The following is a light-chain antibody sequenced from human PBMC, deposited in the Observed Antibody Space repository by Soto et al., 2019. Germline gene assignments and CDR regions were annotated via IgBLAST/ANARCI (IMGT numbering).Light chain of an antibody. J-gene: IGLJ3*02. CDR2: SDD. V-gene: IGLV1-44*01. CDR1: SSNIGKNA. CDR3: GAWDDSLSGLV. Sequence: QSVLTQPPSASATRGQRVIISCPGSSSNIGKNAVKWYQQFPGTAPKLLIHSDDQRLSGVPDRFSGSKSGTSASLTISGLQSEDETHYYCGAWDDSLSGLVFGGGTKVTVL.